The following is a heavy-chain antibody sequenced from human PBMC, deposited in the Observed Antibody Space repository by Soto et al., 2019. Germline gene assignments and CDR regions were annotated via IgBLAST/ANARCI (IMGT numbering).Heavy chain of an antibody. Sequence: SETLCLTCTVSGGSISSYYWSWIRKPPGKGLEWIGYIYYSGSTNYNPSLKSRVTISVDTSKNQFSLKLSSVTAADTAVYYCARYYYDSSGYYYGYYYYGMDVWGQGTTVTVSS. CDR3: ARYYYDSSGYYYGYYYYGMDV. D-gene: IGHD3-22*01. V-gene: IGHV4-59*01. J-gene: IGHJ6*02. CDR2: IYYSGST. CDR1: GGSISSYY.